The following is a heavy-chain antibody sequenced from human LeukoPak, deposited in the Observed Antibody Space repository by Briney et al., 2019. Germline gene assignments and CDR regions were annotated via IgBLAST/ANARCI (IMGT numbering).Heavy chain of an antibody. V-gene: IGHV3-21*04. CDR3: ARVEAARYYSYMDV. CDR1: GFTFSSYS. D-gene: IGHD6-6*01. CDR2: ISSSSSYI. J-gene: IGHJ6*03. Sequence: GGSLRLSCAASGFTFSSYSMNWVRQAPGKGLEWVSSISSSSSYIYYADSVKGRFTISRDNAKNSLYLQMNSLRSEDTAVYYCARVEAARYYSYMDVWGKGTTVTVSS.